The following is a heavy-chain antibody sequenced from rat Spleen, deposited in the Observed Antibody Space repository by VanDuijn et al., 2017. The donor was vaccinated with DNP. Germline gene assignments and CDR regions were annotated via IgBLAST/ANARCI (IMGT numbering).Heavy chain of an antibody. CDR1: GFTFSSFP. CDR2: ISYAGGST. D-gene: IGHD1-10*01. Sequence: EVQLVESGGDLVQPGRSLKLSCAASGFTFSSFPMAWVRQAPTTGLELVAYISYAGGSTYHGDSVKGRFTISRDNTKSTLYLQMGSLRSEDTAIYYCARHGQQPHYFDYWGQGVMVTVSS. V-gene: IGHV5-25*01. CDR3: ARHGQQPHYFDY. J-gene: IGHJ2*01.